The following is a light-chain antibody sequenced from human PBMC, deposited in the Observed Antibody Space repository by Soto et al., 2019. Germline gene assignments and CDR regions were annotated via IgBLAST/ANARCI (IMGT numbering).Light chain of an antibody. CDR1: QSISRS. V-gene: IGKV3-15*01. J-gene: IGKJ2*01. CDR3: HQYNSWPPGT. CDR2: DAS. Sequence: EIVLTQYPAILSVPPGERATLSRRASQSISRSLAWYQQKPGQAPRLLISDASTRATGIPARFSGSGSGTEFTLTISSLQSEDFALYYCHQYNSWPPGTFGQGTKVDIK.